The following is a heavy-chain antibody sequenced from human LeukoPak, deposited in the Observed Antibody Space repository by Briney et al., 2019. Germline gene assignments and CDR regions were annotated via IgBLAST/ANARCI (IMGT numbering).Heavy chain of an antibody. V-gene: IGHV4-39*07. CDR2: IYYSGST. CDR3: ARCIKTYQLRGRGDYYYYMDV. J-gene: IGHJ6*03. CDR1: GGSISSSSYY. Sequence: KPSETLSLTCTVSGGSISSSSYYWGWIRQPPGKGLEWIGSIYYSGSTYYNPSLKSRVTISVDTSKNQFSLKLSSVTAADTAVYYCARCIKTYQLRGRGDYYYYMDVWGKGTTVTVSS. D-gene: IGHD2-2*01.